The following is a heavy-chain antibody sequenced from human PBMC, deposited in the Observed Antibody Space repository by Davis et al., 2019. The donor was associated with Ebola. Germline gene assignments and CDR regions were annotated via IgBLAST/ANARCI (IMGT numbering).Heavy chain of an antibody. CDR2: ISWNSGSI. V-gene: IGHV3-9*01. CDR1: GFTFDDYV. J-gene: IGHJ4*02. CDR3: ARGVGHTVTSPSDY. Sequence: SLKISCAASGFTFDDYVMHWVRQAPGKGLEWVSGISWNSGSIGYADSVKGRFTISRDNAKNSLYLQMNSLRAEDTALYYCARGVGHTVTSPSDYWGQGTLVTVSS. D-gene: IGHD4-17*01.